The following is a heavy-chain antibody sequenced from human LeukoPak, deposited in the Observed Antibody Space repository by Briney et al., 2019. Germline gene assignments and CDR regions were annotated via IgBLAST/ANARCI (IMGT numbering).Heavy chain of an antibody. V-gene: IGHV3-9*03. J-gene: IGHJ4*02. Sequence: SGGSLRLSCAASGFTFDDYAMHWVRQAPGKGLEWVAGTSWNSGTIAYGDSVKGRFTISRDNAKDSLWLQMNSLRAEDMALYYCAKDSRPRFDTSGWYSFDYWGQGTLVTVSS. D-gene: IGHD6-19*01. CDR2: TSWNSGTI. CDR3: AKDSRPRFDTSGWYSFDY. CDR1: GFTFDDYA.